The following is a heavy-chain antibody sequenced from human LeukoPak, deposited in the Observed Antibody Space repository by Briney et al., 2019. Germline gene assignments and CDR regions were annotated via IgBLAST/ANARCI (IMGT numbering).Heavy chain of an antibody. CDR2: IINSGGTV. D-gene: IGHD6-13*01. J-gene: IGHJ4*02. V-gene: IGHV3-48*04. CDR1: GFTFSIHG. Sequence: GGSLRLSCAASGFTFSIHGMNWVRQAPGKGLEWVSYIINSGGTVYYTDSVQGRFTISRDNAKNSLYLQMNSLRAEDTAVYYCAKTNPGLGSSLNLDSWGQGTLVTVSS. CDR3: AKTNPGLGSSLNLDS.